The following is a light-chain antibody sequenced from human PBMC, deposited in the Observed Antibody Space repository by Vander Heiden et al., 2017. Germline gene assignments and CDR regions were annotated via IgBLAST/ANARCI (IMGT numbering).Light chain of an antibody. Sequence: EIVLTQSPATLSLSPGVRATLPCRASQSVSSNLAWYQHKPGQAPRLLIYDASNMATGIPARFSGSGSGTDFTLTISNLEPEDSAVYYCQQRRDWPLTFGGGTKVEIK. CDR3: QQRRDWPLT. V-gene: IGKV3-11*01. J-gene: IGKJ4*01. CDR2: DAS. CDR1: QSVSSN.